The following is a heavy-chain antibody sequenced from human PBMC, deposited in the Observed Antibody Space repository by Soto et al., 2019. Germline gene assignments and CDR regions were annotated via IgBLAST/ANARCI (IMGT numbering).Heavy chain of an antibody. J-gene: IGHJ4*02. CDR2: LYYGRSA. V-gene: IGHV4-59*04. CDR3: ALRSMAVVPEY. Sequence: QVQLQESGPGLVKPSETLSLTCAVSGDSISTYYCMWIRQPPGKGLESIGYLYYGRSANYNPSLKSRVTLSVDTSTNQCSLTLSSLTAADTAVYYCALRSMAVVPEYWGQGTLVTVSS. CDR1: GDSISTYY. D-gene: IGHD3-22*01.